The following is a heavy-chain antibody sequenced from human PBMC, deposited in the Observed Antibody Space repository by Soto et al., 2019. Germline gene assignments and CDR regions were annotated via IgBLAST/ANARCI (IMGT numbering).Heavy chain of an antibody. Sequence: SETLSLTCTVSGGSISSGGYYWSWIRQHPGKGLEWIGYIYYSGSTYYNPSLKSRVTISVDTSKNQFSLKLSSVTAADTAMYYCARSRPRYYYYMDVWGKGTTVTVSS. V-gene: IGHV4-31*03. J-gene: IGHJ6*03. CDR2: IYYSGST. CDR3: ARSRPRYYYYMDV. CDR1: GGSISSGGYY.